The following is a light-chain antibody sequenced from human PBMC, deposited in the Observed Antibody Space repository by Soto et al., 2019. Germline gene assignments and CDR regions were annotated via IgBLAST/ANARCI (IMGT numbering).Light chain of an antibody. CDR2: GTF. Sequence: EIVLTQSPGTLSVSPGERATLSCRASETISSDMLAWYQQKPGQPPSLLIYGTFSRATGIPDRFSGSGSGTDFTLTISRLEPEDSAIYYCQQYGSWTFGQGTKVEI. CDR1: ETISSDM. V-gene: IGKV3-20*01. CDR3: QQYGSWT. J-gene: IGKJ1*01.